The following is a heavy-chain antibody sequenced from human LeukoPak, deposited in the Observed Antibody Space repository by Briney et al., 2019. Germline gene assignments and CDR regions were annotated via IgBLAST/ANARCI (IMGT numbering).Heavy chain of an antibody. CDR1: GGTFSSYA. CDR3: ARSLVVVPAAIDWFDP. CDR2: IIPIFGTA. V-gene: IGHV1-69*05. Sequence: SVKVSCKASGGTFSSYAISWVRQAPGQGLEWMGRIIPIFGTANYAQKFQGRVAITTDESTSTAYMELSSLRSEDTAVYYCARSLVVVPAAIDWFDPWGQGTLVTVSS. J-gene: IGHJ5*02. D-gene: IGHD2-2*01.